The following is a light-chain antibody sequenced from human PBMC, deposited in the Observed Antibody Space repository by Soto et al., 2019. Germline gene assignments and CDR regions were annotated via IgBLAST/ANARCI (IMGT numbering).Light chain of an antibody. J-gene: IGLJ1*01. Sequence: QSVLTQPASVSESPGQSITISCTGTSSDGGSYKFVSWYQQHPGTAPKLMIYEGSKRPSGVSDRFSDSKSGNTASLTISGLQADDEADYFCSSYAGGSNVFGTGTKVTVL. CDR1: SSDGGSYKF. CDR3: SSYAGGSNV. V-gene: IGLV2-23*03. CDR2: EGS.